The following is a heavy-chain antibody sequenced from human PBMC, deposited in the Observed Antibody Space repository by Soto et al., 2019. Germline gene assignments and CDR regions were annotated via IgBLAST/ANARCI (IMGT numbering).Heavy chain of an antibody. J-gene: IGHJ4*02. Sequence: SETLSLTCAVSGDSVSNDNYYWSWIRQPPGKGLEWIGYIYYSGTTNYNSYLKSRLSLSVDMSKNQFSLKLASVTAADTAVYFCARSQRGRTAFTFDYWGQGALVTAPQ. CDR2: IYYSGTT. V-gene: IGHV4-61*01. CDR1: GDSVSNDNYY. D-gene: IGHD3-16*01. CDR3: ARSQRGRTAFTFDY.